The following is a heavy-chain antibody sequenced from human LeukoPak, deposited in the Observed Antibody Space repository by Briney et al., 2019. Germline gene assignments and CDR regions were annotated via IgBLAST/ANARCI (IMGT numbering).Heavy chain of an antibody. D-gene: IGHD6-19*01. J-gene: IGHJ4*02. Sequence: PGGSLRLSCAASGFTFSSYSMNWVRQAPGKGLEWVSSITSSSSYIYYADSVKGRFTISRDNAKNPLYLQMNGLRAEDTAVYYCARDLGSGCSLDHWGQGTLVTVSS. CDR3: ARDLGSGCSLDH. CDR2: ITSSSSYI. V-gene: IGHV3-21*01. CDR1: GFTFSSYS.